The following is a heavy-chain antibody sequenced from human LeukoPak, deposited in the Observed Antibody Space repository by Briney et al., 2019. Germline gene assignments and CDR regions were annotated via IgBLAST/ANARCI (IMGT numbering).Heavy chain of an antibody. CDR2: INHSGST. CDR1: SGSFSGYY. Sequence: SETLSLTCAVYSGSFSGYYWTWIRRPPGKGLEWIGEINHSGSTNYNPSLKSRVTISVDTSKNQFSLKLSSMTAADTAVYYCARDFGSGIFSRTYYYVDVWGKGTTVTVSS. J-gene: IGHJ6*03. V-gene: IGHV4-34*01. CDR3: ARDFGSGIFSRTYYYVDV. D-gene: IGHD3-10*01.